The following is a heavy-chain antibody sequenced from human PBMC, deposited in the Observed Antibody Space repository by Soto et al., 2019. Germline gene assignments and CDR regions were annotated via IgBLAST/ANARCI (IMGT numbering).Heavy chain of an antibody. CDR2: INHSGST. V-gene: IGHV4-34*01. D-gene: IGHD2-2*01. J-gene: IGHJ4*02. CDR3: ASGEYQLLFYYLGY. CDR1: GGSFSGYY. Sequence: SETLSLTCAVYGGSFSGYYWSWIRQPPGKGLEWIGEINHSGSTNYNPSLKSRVTISVDTSKNQFSLKLSSVTAADTAVYYCASGEYQLLFYYLGYWGQGTLVTVSS.